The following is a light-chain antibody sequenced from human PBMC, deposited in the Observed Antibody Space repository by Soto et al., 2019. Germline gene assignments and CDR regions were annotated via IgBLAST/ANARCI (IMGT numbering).Light chain of an antibody. CDR2: DAS. CDR1: QSVRKY. Sequence: EVVLTQSPATLSLSPGGRVTLSCRASQSVRKYLGWYQQKPGQAPRLLIYDASNRATDIPPRFSGSGSGTDFTLTISALEPEDLAVYYCQQRYNWPWTFGQGTKVDIK. J-gene: IGKJ1*01. V-gene: IGKV3-11*01. CDR3: QQRYNWPWT.